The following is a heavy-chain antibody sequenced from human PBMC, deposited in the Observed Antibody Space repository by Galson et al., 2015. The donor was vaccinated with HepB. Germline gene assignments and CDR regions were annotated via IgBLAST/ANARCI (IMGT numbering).Heavy chain of an antibody. CDR1: GYTFTSYA. CDR2: INAGNGNT. Sequence: SGAEVKKPGASVKVSCKASGYTFTSYAMHWVRQAPGQRLEWMGWINAGNGNTKYSQKFQGRVTITRDTSASTAYMELSSLRSEDTAVYYCARVQFWSGYPYYYYMDVWGKGTTVTVSS. V-gene: IGHV1-3*01. J-gene: IGHJ6*03. CDR3: ARVQFWSGYPYYYYMDV. D-gene: IGHD3-3*01.